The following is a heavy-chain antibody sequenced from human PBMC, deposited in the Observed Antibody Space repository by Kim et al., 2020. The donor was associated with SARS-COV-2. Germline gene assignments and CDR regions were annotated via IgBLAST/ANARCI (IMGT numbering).Heavy chain of an antibody. CDR2: SNN. CDR3: ARGSGAGDY. Sequence: SNNYYADSVKGRFTIPRDNSKNTLYLQMNSLRAEDTAVYYCARGSGAGDYWGQGTLVTVSS. J-gene: IGHJ4*02. V-gene: IGHV3-33*01. D-gene: IGHD1-26*01.